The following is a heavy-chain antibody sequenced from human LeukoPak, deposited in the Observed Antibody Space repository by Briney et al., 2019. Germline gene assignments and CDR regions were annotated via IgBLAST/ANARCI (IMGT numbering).Heavy chain of an antibody. V-gene: IGHV4-31*03. CDR3: ARESRQQLDPFDY. CDR2: IYYSGST. CDR1: GGSISRGGYY. Sequence: SETLSLTCTVSGGSISRGGYYWIWLRQHPGRGGEGIGYIYYSGSTYYNPSLKSRVTISVDTSKNQFSLKLSSVTAADTAVYYCARESRQQLDPFDYWGQGTLVTVSS. J-gene: IGHJ4*02. D-gene: IGHD6-13*01.